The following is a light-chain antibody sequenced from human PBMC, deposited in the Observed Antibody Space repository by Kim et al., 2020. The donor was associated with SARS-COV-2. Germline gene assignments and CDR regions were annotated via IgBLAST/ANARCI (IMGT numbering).Light chain of an antibody. CDR2: KAS. Sequence: DIQMTQSPSTLSASVGDRVTITCRASQSISSWLAWYQQKPGKAPKLLIYKASSLESGVPSRFSGSGSGTEFTLTISSLQPDDFATYYCQQYNSYSPLTFSGGTKVDIK. V-gene: IGKV1-5*03. J-gene: IGKJ4*01. CDR3: QQYNSYSPLT. CDR1: QSISSW.